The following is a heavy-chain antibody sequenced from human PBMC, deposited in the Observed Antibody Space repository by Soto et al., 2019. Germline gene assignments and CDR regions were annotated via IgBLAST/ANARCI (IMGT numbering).Heavy chain of an antibody. CDR1: GFTFSSYG. CDR3: ARRYCSGGSCYTGYYYYYGMDV. V-gene: IGHV3-33*01. J-gene: IGHJ6*02. Sequence: PVGSLRLSCAASGFTFSSYGMHWVRQAPGKGLEWVAVIWYDGSNKYYADSVKGRFTISRDNSKNTLYLQMNSLRAEDTAVYYCARRYCSGGSCYTGYYYYYGMDVWGQGTTVTVSS. CDR2: IWYDGSNK. D-gene: IGHD2-15*01.